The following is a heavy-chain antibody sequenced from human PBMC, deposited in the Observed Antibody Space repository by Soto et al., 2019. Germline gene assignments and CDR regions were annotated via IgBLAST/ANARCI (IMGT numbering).Heavy chain of an antibody. Sequence: PGGSLRLSCAASGFTFSSYAMSWVRQAPGKGLEWVSYISSSGASIYYADSVKGRFTISRDNAENSLSLQMNSLRAEDTAVYYCVRGGWSSSGGIAASWGQGTLVTVSS. D-gene: IGHD6-13*01. CDR1: GFTFSSYA. J-gene: IGHJ5*02. CDR3: VRGGWSSSGGIAAS. CDR2: ISSSGASI. V-gene: IGHV3-48*04.